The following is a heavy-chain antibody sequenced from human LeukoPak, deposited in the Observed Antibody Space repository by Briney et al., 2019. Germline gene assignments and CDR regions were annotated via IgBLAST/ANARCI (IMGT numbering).Heavy chain of an antibody. CDR1: GYTFTSHG. CDR3: ARGYYYDSSGHDAFDI. CDR2: ISAYNGNT. V-gene: IGHV1-18*01. D-gene: IGHD3-22*01. Sequence: GASVKVSCKASGYTFTSHGISWVRQAPGQGLEWMGWISAYNGNTNYAQKLQGRVTMTTDTSTSTAYMELRSLRSDDTAVYYCARGYYYDSSGHDAFDIWGQGTMVTVSS. J-gene: IGHJ3*02.